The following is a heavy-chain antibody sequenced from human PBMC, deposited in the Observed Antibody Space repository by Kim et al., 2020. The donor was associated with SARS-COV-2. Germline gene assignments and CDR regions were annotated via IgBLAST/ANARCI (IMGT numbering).Heavy chain of an antibody. D-gene: IGHD2-2*01. CDR3: AIGVVVPAAPLGPSFDY. Sequence: LKSRVTISVATSKNQFSLKLSSVTAADTAVYYCAIGVVVPAAPLGPSFDYWGQGTLVTVSS. J-gene: IGHJ4*02. V-gene: IGHV4-31*02.